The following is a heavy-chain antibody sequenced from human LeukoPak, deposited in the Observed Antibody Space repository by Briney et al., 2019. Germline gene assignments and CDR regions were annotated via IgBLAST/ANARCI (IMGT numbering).Heavy chain of an antibody. J-gene: IGHJ4*02. D-gene: IGHD6-19*01. CDR3: ARDEEAVGYYFDY. Sequence: GGSLRLSCAASGFTFSSYAMHWVRQAPGKGLEWVAVISYDGSNKYYADSVKGRFTISRDNSKNTLYLQMNSLRAEDTAVYYCARDEEAVGYYFDYWGQGTLVTVSS. CDR1: GFTFSSYA. CDR2: ISYDGSNK. V-gene: IGHV3-30-3*01.